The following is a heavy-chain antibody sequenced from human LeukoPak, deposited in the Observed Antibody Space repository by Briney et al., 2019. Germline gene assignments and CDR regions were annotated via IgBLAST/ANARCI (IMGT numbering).Heavy chain of an antibody. CDR1: GGTFSSYA. J-gene: IGHJ4*02. CDR3: AKDYGGTVGARYYFDY. Sequence: SVKVSCKASGGTFSSYAISWVRQAPGQGLEWMGGIIPIFGTANYAQKFQGRVTITADKSTSTAYMELSSLRSEDTAVYYCAKDYGGTVGARYYFDYWGQGTLVTVSS. CDR2: IIPIFGTA. D-gene: IGHD1-26*01. V-gene: IGHV1-69*06.